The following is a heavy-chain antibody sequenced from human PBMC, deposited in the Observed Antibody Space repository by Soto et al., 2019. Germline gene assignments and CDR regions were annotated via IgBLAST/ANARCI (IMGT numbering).Heavy chain of an antibody. CDR3: ARWTYCYDSSGRYWYFDL. V-gene: IGHV1-69*06. D-gene: IGHD3-22*01. J-gene: IGHJ2*01. CDR2: IIPIFGTA. CDR1: GGTFSSYA. Sequence: ASVKVSCKASGGTFSSYAISWVRQAPGQGLEWMGGIIPIFGTANYAQKLQGRVTITADKSTSTAYMELSSLRSEDTAVYYCARWTYCYDSSGRYWYFDLWGRGTLVTVSS.